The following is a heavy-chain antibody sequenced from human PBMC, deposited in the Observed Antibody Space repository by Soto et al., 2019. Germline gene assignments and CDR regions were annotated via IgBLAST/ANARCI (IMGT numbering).Heavy chain of an antibody. Sequence: QVQLVESGGGVVQPGRSLRLSCAASGFTFSSYGMHWVRQAPGKGLEWVAVIWYDGSNKYYADSVKGRFTIPRDNSKNTLYLQMNSLRAEDTAVYYCARDLIAAAAHPFDYWGQGTLVTVSS. J-gene: IGHJ4*02. CDR2: IWYDGSNK. CDR1: GFTFSSYG. CDR3: ARDLIAAAAHPFDY. D-gene: IGHD6-13*01. V-gene: IGHV3-33*01.